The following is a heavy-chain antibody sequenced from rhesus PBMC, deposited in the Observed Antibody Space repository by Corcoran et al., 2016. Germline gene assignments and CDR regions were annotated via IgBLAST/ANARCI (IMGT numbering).Heavy chain of an antibody. CDR1: GGSISDSYR. CDR2: SYGSSTST. V-gene: IGHV4S10*01. D-gene: IGHD3-3*01. Sequence: QVQLQESGPGVVKPSETLSLTCAVSGGSISDSYRWSWIRPPPGKGREWIGYSYGSSTSTNYNPSLKSRVTISKDTSKNQFSLKLSSVTAADTAVYYCARDQAIFGLALDYWGQGVLVTVSS. J-gene: IGHJ4*01. CDR3: ARDQAIFGLALDY.